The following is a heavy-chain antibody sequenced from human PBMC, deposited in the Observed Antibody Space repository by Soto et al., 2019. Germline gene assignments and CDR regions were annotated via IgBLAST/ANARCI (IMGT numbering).Heavy chain of an antibody. CDR1: GGSISSYY. V-gene: IGHV4-59*01. CDR2: IYYSGST. J-gene: IGHJ5*02. CDR3: ARALTLVLGYCTNGVCCTSWFDP. D-gene: IGHD2-8*01. Sequence: PSETLSLTCTVSGGSISSYYWSWIRQPPGKGLEWIGYIYYSGSTNYNPSLKSRVTISVDTSKNQFSLKLSSVTAADTAVYYCARALTLVLGYCTNGVCCTSWFDPWGQGTPVTVS.